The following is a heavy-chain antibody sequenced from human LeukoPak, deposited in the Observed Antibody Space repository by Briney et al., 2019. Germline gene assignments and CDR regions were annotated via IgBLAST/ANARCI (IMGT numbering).Heavy chain of an antibody. CDR1: GFTFDDYA. J-gene: IGHJ4*02. CDR2: ISWDGGST. Sequence: GGSLRLSCAASGFTFDDYAMHWVRQAPGKGLEWVSLISWDGGSTYYADSVKGRFTISRDNSKNSLYLQMNSLRAEDTALYYCAKPAAAGIFFDYWGQGTLVTVSS. CDR3: AKPAAAGIFFDY. D-gene: IGHD6-13*01. V-gene: IGHV3-43D*03.